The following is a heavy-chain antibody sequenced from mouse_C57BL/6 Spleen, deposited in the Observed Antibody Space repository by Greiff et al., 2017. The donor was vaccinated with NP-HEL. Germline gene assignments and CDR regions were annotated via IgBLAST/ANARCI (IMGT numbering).Heavy chain of an antibody. CDR2: IYPGDGDT. J-gene: IGHJ1*03. Sequence: VQLQQSGAELVKPGASVKISCKASGYTFSSYWMNWVKQRPGKGLEWIGQIYPGDGDTNYNGKFKGKATLTADKSSSTAYMQLSSLTSEDSAVYFCARSWADWYFDVWGTGTTVTVSS. V-gene: IGHV1-80*01. CDR1: GYTFSSYW. CDR3: ARSWADWYFDV.